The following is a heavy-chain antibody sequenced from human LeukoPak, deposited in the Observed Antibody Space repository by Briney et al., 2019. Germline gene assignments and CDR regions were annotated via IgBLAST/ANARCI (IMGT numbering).Heavy chain of an antibody. CDR1: GFTFSSYW. J-gene: IGHJ4*02. D-gene: IGHD4-23*01. Sequence: GGSLRLSCAASGFTFSSYWMSWVRQAPGKGLEWVANIKQDGIEKYYVDPVKGRFTVSRDNANNSLYLQMNSLRDEDTAVYYCARIQGAYGGRRDYWGQGTLVTVSS. V-gene: IGHV3-7*01. CDR3: ARIQGAYGGRRDY. CDR2: IKQDGIEK.